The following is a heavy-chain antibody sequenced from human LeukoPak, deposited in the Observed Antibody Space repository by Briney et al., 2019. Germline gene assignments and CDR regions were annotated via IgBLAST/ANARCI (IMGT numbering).Heavy chain of an antibody. Sequence: ASVKVSCKASGCTFSSYAISWVRQAPGQGLEWMGWIIPIIGTANYAQKFQGRVTITADESTSTAYMELSSLRSEDTAVYYCAIGSGSYKDWFDPWGQGTLVTVSS. CDR3: AIGSGSYKDWFDP. CDR2: IIPIIGTA. J-gene: IGHJ5*02. V-gene: IGHV1-69*01. CDR1: GCTFSSYA. D-gene: IGHD3-10*01.